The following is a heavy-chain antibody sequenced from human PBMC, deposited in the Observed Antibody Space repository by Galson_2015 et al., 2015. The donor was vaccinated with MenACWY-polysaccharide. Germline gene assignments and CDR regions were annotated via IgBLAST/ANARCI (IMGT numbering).Heavy chain of an antibody. CDR3: ARGHYGMDV. J-gene: IGHJ6*02. CDR1: GFTFNNYW. CDR2: IKKDGSEK. Sequence: SLRLSCAVSGFTFNNYWMSWVRQAPGKGLGWVANIKKDGSEKYCVDSVKGRFTISRDNGRSSLYLQMNGLRAEDTAVYYCARGHYGMDVWGQGTTVTVS. V-gene: IGHV3-7*01.